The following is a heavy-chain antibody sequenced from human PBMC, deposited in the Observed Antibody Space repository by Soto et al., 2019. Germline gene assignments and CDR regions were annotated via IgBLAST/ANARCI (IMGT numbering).Heavy chain of an antibody. V-gene: IGHV3-30*18. CDR2: ISYDGSNK. Sequence: GGSMRLSCAASGFTFSSYGMHWVRQAPGKGLEWVAVISYDGSNKYYADSVKGRFTISRDNSKNTLYLQMNSLRADDTAVYYCAKVPRYCSGGSCFGGYFDYWGQGTLVTVSS. CDR1: GFTFSSYG. J-gene: IGHJ4*02. D-gene: IGHD2-15*01. CDR3: AKVPRYCSGGSCFGGYFDY.